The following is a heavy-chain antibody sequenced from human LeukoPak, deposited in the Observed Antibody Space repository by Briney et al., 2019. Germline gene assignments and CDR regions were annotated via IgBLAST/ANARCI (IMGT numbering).Heavy chain of an antibody. J-gene: IGHJ6*04. CDR1: GFNFRSAW. Sequence: GGSLRLSCTASGFNFRSAWMSWARQAPGKGLEWVGRVRSKSDAGTMDYAAHVEGRFTISRDDSKNMVYLDMNSLKTEDTAVYYCGGRRVWGNGTVVTVSS. CDR3: GGRRV. V-gene: IGHV3-15*01. CDR2: VRSKSDAGTM. D-gene: IGHD3-16*01.